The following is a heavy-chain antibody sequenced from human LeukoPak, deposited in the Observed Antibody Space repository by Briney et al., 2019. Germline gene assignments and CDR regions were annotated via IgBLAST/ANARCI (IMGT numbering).Heavy chain of an antibody. Sequence: ASVKVSCKASGYTFTSYGISWVRQAPGQGLEWMGWTSAYNGNTNYAQKLQGRVTMTTDTSTSTAYMELRSLRSDDTAVYYCARDAGGTMIVVATRRGAAFDIWGQGTMVTVSS. V-gene: IGHV1-18*01. CDR2: TSAYNGNT. CDR1: GYTFTSYG. CDR3: ARDAGGTMIVVATRRGAAFDI. J-gene: IGHJ3*02. D-gene: IGHD3-22*01.